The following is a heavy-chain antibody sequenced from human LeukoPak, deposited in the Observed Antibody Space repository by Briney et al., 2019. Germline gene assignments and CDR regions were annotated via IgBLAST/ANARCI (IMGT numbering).Heavy chain of an antibody. CDR3: ARDRPPLKNWNGEVFDY. J-gene: IGHJ4*02. D-gene: IGHD1-1*01. Sequence: GGSLRLSCAASGFTLSSFAMSWVRQTPGKGLEWVSAISSSDDGTYYADSVKGRFTISRDNAKNSLYLQMNSLRAEDTAVYYCARDRPPLKNWNGEVFDYWGQGTLVTVSS. CDR1: GFTLSSFA. CDR2: ISSSDDGT. V-gene: IGHV3-23*01.